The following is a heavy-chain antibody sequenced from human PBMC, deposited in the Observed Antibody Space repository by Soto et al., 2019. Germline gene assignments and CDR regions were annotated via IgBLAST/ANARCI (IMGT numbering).Heavy chain of an antibody. CDR2: INPNSGDK. CDR3: ARGGGTLLAPLP. Sequence: ASVKVSCKDSGYTFTGYGNQWVRQAPRQGLEWEDYINPNSGDKKYAPRFQGRVTLTSHTSIRTAHLDLSNLPSDHTAVYYCARGGGTLLAPLPCGPGTLVAVSS. CDR1: GYTFTGYG. V-gene: IGHV1-2*02. D-gene: IGHD1-1*01. J-gene: IGHJ5*02.